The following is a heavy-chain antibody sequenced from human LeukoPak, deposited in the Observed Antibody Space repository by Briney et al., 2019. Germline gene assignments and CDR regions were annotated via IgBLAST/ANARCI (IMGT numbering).Heavy chain of an antibody. J-gene: IGHJ4*02. CDR2: IRPDGSDI. CDR1: GFTVSSNY. Sequence: PGGSLRLSCAASGFTVSSNYMSWVRQAPGKGLEWVADIRPDGSDIYNVDSVRGRFTISRDNTKNPLFLQMNSLKDEDTAVYYCARDGSGSDFSLDYWGPGTLVTVPS. CDR3: ARDGSGSDFSLDY. V-gene: IGHV3-7*04. D-gene: IGHD3-10*01.